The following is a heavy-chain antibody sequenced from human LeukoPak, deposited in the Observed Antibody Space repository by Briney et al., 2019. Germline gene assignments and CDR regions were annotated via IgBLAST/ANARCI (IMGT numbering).Heavy chain of an antibody. CDR2: ISTSNTFI. Sequence: PGGSLRLSCAASGFTFTTFTMNWVRQAPGKGLEWVSSISTSNTFIYYADSVKGRFTISRDNAKNSLYLQMNSLRAEDTAVYYCARDTLYSSGYDYYYGMDVWGQGTTVTVSS. CDR3: ARDTLYSSGYDYYYGMDV. CDR1: GFTFTTFT. D-gene: IGHD6-19*01. V-gene: IGHV3-21*01. J-gene: IGHJ6*02.